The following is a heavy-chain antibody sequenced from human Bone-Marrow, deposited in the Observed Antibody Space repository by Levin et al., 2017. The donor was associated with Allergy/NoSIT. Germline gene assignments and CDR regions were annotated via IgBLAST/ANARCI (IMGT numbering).Heavy chain of an antibody. D-gene: IGHD4-17*01. Sequence: GESLKISCVASGFTFTSFAMGWVRQAPGKGLEWVSAISGSAINTYYSDSVKGRFTISRDNSKNTLYLQMNSLRTEDTAKYYCAKNAGESSRFDSWGQGTLVTVSS. CDR1: GFTFTSFA. CDR3: AKNAGESSRFDS. V-gene: IGHV3-23*01. CDR2: ISGSAINT. J-gene: IGHJ4*02.